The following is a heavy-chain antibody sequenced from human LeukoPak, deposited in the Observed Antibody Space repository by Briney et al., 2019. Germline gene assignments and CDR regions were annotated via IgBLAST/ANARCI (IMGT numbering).Heavy chain of an antibody. D-gene: IGHD6-19*01. CDR1: GFTFSSYE. Sequence: GGSLRLSCAASGFTFSSYEMNWVRQAPGKGLEWVSYISSSGSTIYYADSVKGRFTISRDNAKNSLYLQMNSLRVEDTAVYYCARGNLAGGYYFYYMDVWGKGTTVTVSS. J-gene: IGHJ6*03. V-gene: IGHV3-48*03. CDR3: ARGNLAGGYYFYYMDV. CDR2: ISSSGSTI.